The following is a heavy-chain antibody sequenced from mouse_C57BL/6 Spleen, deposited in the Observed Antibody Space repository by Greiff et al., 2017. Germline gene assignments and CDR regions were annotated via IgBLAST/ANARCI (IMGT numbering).Heavy chain of an antibody. CDR1: GYTFTSYW. J-gene: IGHJ4*01. V-gene: IGHV1-53*01. D-gene: IGHD2-1*01. CDR3: ARGNYGNFYAMDY. Sequence: QVQLQQPGTELVKPGASVKLSCKASGYTFTSYWMHWVQQRPGQGLEWIGNINPSNGGTNYNAKFKSKATLTVDKSSSTAYMQLSSLTSEDSAVYYCARGNYGNFYAMDYWGQGTSVTVSS. CDR2: INPSNGGT.